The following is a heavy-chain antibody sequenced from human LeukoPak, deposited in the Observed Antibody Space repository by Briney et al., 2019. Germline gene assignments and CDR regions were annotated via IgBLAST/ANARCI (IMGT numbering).Heavy chain of an antibody. J-gene: IGHJ4*02. CDR1: GYTFTSYG. Sequence: GASVKVSCKASGYTFTSYGISWVRQAPGQGLEWMGWISAYNGNTNYAQKLQGRVTMTTDTSTSTAYMELRSLRSDDTAVYYCARDSSLHYYDSSGYYLSYWGQGTLVTVSS. V-gene: IGHV1-18*01. CDR2: ISAYNGNT. D-gene: IGHD3-22*01. CDR3: ARDSSLHYYDSSGYYLSY.